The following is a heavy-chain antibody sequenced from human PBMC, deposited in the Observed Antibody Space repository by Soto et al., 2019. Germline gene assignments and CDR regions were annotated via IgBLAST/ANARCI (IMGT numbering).Heavy chain of an antibody. Sequence: QVQLQESGPGLVRPSETLSLTCTVSGGSISGNYWSWIRQPPGRGLEWIGYIYYSGSTYVSPSLKSRATXSXDXXGNQFFRKLRSVTAADPAVYYCARTPIGYCSGGTGSNWFDPWGQGTLVTVSS. CDR3: ARTPIGYCSGGTGSNWFDP. J-gene: IGHJ5*02. D-gene: IGHD2-15*01. CDR1: GGSISGNY. CDR2: IYYSGST. V-gene: IGHV4-59*08.